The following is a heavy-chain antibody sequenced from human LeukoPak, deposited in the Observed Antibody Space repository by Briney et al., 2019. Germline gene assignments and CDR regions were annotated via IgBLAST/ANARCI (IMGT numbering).Heavy chain of an antibody. Sequence: PSETLSLTCTVSGGSISNYFWTWIRQPAGEGLEWIGRIYGGETPNYNPSLKSRVTMSVDSSKSQFSLKLRSVTAADTAVYYCARNVRGGSTYLDNWGQGILVTVSS. V-gene: IGHV4-4*07. CDR1: GGSISNYF. CDR2: IYGGETP. J-gene: IGHJ4*02. D-gene: IGHD3-10*02. CDR3: ARNVRGGSTYLDN.